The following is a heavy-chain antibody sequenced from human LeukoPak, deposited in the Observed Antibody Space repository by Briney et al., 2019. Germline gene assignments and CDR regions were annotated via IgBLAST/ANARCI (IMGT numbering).Heavy chain of an antibody. D-gene: IGHD6-19*01. J-gene: IGHJ4*02. V-gene: IGHV3-30-3*01. CDR1: GFTFSSYA. CDR3: AKVRAPSGWFNSDY. CDR2: ISCGGDDGSNI. Sequence: GGSLRLSCAASGFTFSSYAMHWVRQAPGKGLEWVAVISCGGDDGSNIYYTDSVEGRFTISRDNSKSTLYLQMNRLRVEDTATYYCAKVRAPSGWFNSDYWGQGTLFTVSS.